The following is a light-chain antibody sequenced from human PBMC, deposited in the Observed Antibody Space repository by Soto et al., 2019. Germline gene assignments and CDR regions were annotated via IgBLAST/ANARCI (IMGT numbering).Light chain of an antibody. CDR3: HQYNDWPYT. J-gene: IGKJ2*01. CDR2: GAS. Sequence: EKVLTQSPSTLSVSPGERATLSCRARQSVNNNIAWYQWKPGQAPRLLIYGASTRATGVPGRFSGSGSGTEFTLTISSLQSEDVAVYLCHQYNDWPYTFGQGTKVDIK. V-gene: IGKV3-15*01. CDR1: QSVNNN.